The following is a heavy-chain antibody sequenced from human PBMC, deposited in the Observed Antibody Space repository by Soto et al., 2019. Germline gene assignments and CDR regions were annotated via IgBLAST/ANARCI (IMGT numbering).Heavy chain of an antibody. CDR2: INPNSGGT. Sequence: QVQLVQSGAEVKKTGASVKVSCKASGYTFIGYYIHWVRQAPGQGLEWMGWINPNSGGTNYAQRFQGWVTMTRDRAISKAYMELGRLKSEDTAVYFCARVGGGLASLGYYGMDVWGQGTTVTVSS. CDR1: GYTFIGYY. V-gene: IGHV1-2*04. D-gene: IGHD3-10*01. CDR3: ARVGGGLASLGYYGMDV. J-gene: IGHJ6*02.